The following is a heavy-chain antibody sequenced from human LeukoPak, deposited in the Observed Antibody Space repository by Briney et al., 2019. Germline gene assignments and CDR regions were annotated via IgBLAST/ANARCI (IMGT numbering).Heavy chain of an antibody. CDR1: GFTFSTYA. D-gene: IGHD3-10*02. J-gene: IGHJ6*04. CDR2: MKQDGNEK. CDR3: AELGITMIGGV. V-gene: IGHV3-7*01. Sequence: GGSLRLSCAASGFTFSTYAMSWVRQAPGKGLEWVANMKQDGNEKFYVDSVKGRFTISRDNAKNSLYLQMNRLRAEDTAVYYCAELGITMIGGVWGKGTTVTISS.